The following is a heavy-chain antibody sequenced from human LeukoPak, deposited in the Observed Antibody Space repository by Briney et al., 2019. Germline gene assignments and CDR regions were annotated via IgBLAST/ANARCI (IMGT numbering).Heavy chain of an antibody. CDR3: ARDNWNYGSSMDV. D-gene: IGHD1-7*01. CDR1: GGSISSDDYC. CDR2: IYYSGST. Sequence: SETLSLTCSVSGGSISSDDYCWNWIRQHPGKGLEWIGYIYYSGSTNYNPSLKSRVTISVDTSKNQFSLKLSSVTAADTAVYYCARDNWNYGSSMDVWGQGTTVTVSS. J-gene: IGHJ6*02. V-gene: IGHV4-61*08.